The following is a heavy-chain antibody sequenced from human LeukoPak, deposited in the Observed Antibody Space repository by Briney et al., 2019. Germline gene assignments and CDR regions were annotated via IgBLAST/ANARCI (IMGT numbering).Heavy chain of an antibody. D-gene: IGHD6-13*01. CDR2: ISSSSSYI. V-gene: IGHV3-21*01. J-gene: IGHJ4*02. Sequence: GGSLRLSCAASGFTVSSNYMSWVRQAPGKGLEWVSSISSSSSYIYYADSVKGRFTISRDNAKKSLYLQMNSLRAEDTAVYYCARDPVAAAGKRFDYWGQGTLVTVSS. CDR1: GFTVSSNY. CDR3: ARDPVAAAGKRFDY.